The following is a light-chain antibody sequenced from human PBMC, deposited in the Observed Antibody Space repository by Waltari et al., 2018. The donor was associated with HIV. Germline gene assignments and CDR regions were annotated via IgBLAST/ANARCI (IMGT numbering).Light chain of an antibody. J-gene: IGLJ1*01. V-gene: IGLV2-14*03. CDR1: SSDVGGFNY. CDR3: SSYTSSNTLYV. CDR2: DVN. Sequence: QSALTQPASVSGSPGQSITISCTGTSSDVGGFNYVSWYQQHPGKAPKLMIYDVNNRPSGISNRFSGSKSGNTASLTISGLQAEDEADYYCSSYTSSNTLYVFGTVTKVTVL.